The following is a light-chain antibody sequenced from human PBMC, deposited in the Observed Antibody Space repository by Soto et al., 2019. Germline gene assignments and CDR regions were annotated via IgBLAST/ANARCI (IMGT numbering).Light chain of an antibody. Sequence: QAVLTQPPSASGTPGQRVTISCSGSSCDIGGNTVNWYHQLPGAAPQHLIFSNNQRPSGVPDRFSGSKSGNTASLTISGLQPEDEADYYCAAWDDSLSWVFGGGTKLTVL. V-gene: IGLV1-44*01. CDR1: SCDIGGNT. CDR3: AAWDDSLSWV. CDR2: SNN. J-gene: IGLJ3*02.